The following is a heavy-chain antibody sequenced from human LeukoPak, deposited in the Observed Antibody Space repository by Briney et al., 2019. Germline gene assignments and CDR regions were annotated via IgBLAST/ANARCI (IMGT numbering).Heavy chain of an antibody. CDR2: ISTSGSTI. V-gene: IGHV3-48*04. Sequence: PGGSLRLSCAASGFTFSSYTMNWVRQAPGKGLEWVSYISTSGSTIYYADSVKGRFTISRDNARNSLYLQMNSLRAEDTAVYYCSRYYYYYMDVWGKGTTVTISS. CDR1: GFTFSSYT. CDR3: SRYYYYYMDV. J-gene: IGHJ6*03.